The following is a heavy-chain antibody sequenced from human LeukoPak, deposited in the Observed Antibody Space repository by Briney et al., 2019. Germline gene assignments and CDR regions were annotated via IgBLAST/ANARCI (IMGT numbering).Heavy chain of an antibody. CDR2: ISGSGGST. CDR1: GFTFSSYG. CDR3: AKGVSSAPLSFYSAGYFDY. Sequence: GGSLRLSCAASGFTFSSYGMSWVRQAPGKGLEWVSAISGSGGSTYYADSVKGRFTISRDNSKNTLYLQMNTLTAEDTATYYCAKGVSSAPLSFYSAGYFDYWGQGTLVTVSS. V-gene: IGHV3-23*01. D-gene: IGHD2/OR15-2a*01. J-gene: IGHJ4*02.